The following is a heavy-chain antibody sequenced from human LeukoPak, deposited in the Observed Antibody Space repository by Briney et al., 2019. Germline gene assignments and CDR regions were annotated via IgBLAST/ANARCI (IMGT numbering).Heavy chain of an antibody. CDR1: GFTFDDYA. CDR3: AKAPIAAEDYYFDY. Sequence: PGGSLRLSCAASGFTFDDYAMHWVRQAPGKGLEWVSGISWNSGSIGYADSVKGRFTISRDNAKNSLYLQMNSLRAEDTALYYCAKAPIAAEDYYFDYWGQGTLVTVSS. D-gene: IGHD6-13*01. V-gene: IGHV3-9*01. CDR2: ISWNSGSI. J-gene: IGHJ4*02.